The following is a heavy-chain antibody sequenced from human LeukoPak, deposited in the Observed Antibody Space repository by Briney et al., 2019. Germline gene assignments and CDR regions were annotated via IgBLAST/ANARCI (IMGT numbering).Heavy chain of an antibody. CDR3: AIAGQWLVFYYGMDV. J-gene: IGHJ6*02. CDR1: GFTFSSYA. CDR2: ISGSGGST. Sequence: GGSLRLSCAASGFTFSSYAMSWGRQAPGTGLERVSAISGSGGSTYYANSVNGRFTISRDNSKNKQYLQMNSLRAEDTSAYFRAIAGQWLVFYYGMDVWGQGTTVTV. D-gene: IGHD6-19*01. V-gene: IGHV3-23*01.